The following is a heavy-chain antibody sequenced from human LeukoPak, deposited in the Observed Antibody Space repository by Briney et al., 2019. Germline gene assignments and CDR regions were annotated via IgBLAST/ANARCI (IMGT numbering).Heavy chain of an antibody. D-gene: IGHD2-2*02. CDR2: IYYSGST. Sequence: SETLSLTCTVSGGSISSGGYYWRWLRQPPGKGLEWIGYIYYSGSTYYNPSLKSRVTISVDTSKNQFSLKLSSVTAADTAVYYCARGYCSSTSCYKGTSGSEFDYWGQGTLVTVSS. V-gene: IGHV4-30-4*08. J-gene: IGHJ4*02. CDR3: ARGYCSSTSCYKGTSGSEFDY. CDR1: GGSISSGGYY.